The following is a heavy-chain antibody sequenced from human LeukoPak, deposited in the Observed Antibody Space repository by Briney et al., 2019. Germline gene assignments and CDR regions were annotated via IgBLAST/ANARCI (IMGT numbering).Heavy chain of an antibody. D-gene: IGHD6-13*01. V-gene: IGHV4-59*01. CDR3: ARDSSSWTPFDY. CDR1: GGSISSYH. CDR2: IYYSGST. J-gene: IGHJ4*02. Sequence: SETLSLTCTVSGGSISSYHWSWIRQPPGKGLEWIGYIYYSGSTNYNPSLKSRVTISVDTSKNQFSLKLSSVTAADTAVYYCARDSSSWTPFDYWGQGTLVTVSS.